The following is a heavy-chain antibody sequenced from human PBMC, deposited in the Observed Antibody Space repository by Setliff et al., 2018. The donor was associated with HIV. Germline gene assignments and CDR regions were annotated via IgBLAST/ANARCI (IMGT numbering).Heavy chain of an antibody. V-gene: IGHV3-11*04. Sequence: PGGSLRLSCAASGFTFSDYYMSWIRQAPGKGLEWVSYISSSGSTIYYADSVKGRFTSSRDNAKNSLYLQMNSLRVEDTAVYYCARDLSSASCRDFDYWGQGTLVTVSS. D-gene: IGHD2-2*01. CDR1: GFTFSDYY. CDR2: ISSSGSTI. J-gene: IGHJ4*02. CDR3: ARDLSSASCRDFDY.